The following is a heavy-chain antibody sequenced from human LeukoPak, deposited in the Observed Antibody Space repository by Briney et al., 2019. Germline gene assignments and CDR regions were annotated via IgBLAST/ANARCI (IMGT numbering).Heavy chain of an antibody. CDR1: GFTFSSSA. D-gene: IGHD2-15*01. CDR2: ITDSGDGT. J-gene: IGHJ4*02. CDR3: AKDSPVATR. V-gene: IGHV3-23*01. Sequence: GGSLRLSCAASGFTFSSSAMSWVRQAPGKGLEWVTSITDSGDGTYYADSVKGRFTISRDDSKNTLYLQMNSLRAEDTAVYYCAKDSPVATRWGQGTLVTVSS.